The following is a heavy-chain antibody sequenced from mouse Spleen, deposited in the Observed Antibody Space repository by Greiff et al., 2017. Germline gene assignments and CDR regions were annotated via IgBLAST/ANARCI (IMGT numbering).Heavy chain of an antibody. J-gene: IGHJ2*01. D-gene: IGHD1-1*01. CDR2: IDPEDGDT. V-gene: IGHV14-1*01. Sequence: EVQLQQSGAELVRPGASVKLSCTASGFNIKDYYMHWVKQRPEQGLEWIGRIDPEDGDTEYAPKFQGKATMTADTSSNTAYLQLSSLTSEDTAVYYCTTYYYGSSHFDYWGQGTTLTVSS. CDR3: TTYYYGSSHFDY. CDR1: GFNIKDYY.